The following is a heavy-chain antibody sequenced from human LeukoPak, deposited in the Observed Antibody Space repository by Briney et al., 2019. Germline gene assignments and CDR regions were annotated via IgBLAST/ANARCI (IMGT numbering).Heavy chain of an antibody. Sequence: GASEKVSCKVSGYTLTELSMYWVRHAPLEGLERVGGFDTGDGETTYAQKFQARVTMTEDKSTDTAYMELSSLRSEDTAVYYCATPRYAGGYGYEGFDYWGQGTLVTVSS. CDR1: GYTLTELS. CDR2: FDTGDGET. J-gene: IGHJ4*02. D-gene: IGHD5-18*01. V-gene: IGHV1-24*01. CDR3: ATPRYAGGYGYEGFDY.